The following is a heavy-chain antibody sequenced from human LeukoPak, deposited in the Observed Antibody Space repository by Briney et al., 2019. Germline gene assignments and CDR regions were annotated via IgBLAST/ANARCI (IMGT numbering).Heavy chain of an antibody. CDR1: GFTFSVYA. V-gene: IGHV3-23*01. CDR2: ISGSGRST. CDR3: AKDRSGDSYDDDAFDI. Sequence: PGGSLRLSCAASGFTFSVYAMSWVRQAPGKGLEWVSAISGSGRSTYYADSVKGRFTMSRDNPKNTLYLQMNSLRAEDTAVYYCAKDRSGDSYDDDAFDIWGQGTMVTVSS. D-gene: IGHD5-18*01. J-gene: IGHJ3*02.